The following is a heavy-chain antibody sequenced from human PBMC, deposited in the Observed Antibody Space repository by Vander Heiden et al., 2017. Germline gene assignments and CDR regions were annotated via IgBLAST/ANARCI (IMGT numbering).Heavy chain of an antibody. Sequence: EVQLVESGGGLVQPGGSLKLSCAASGFPFHCLCYPLGPQPSGKGLECVGRTGTKDQSYATSYAASVKGRFTISRDHSDNTAYLQMISLTTEDTAVYYCTRDAGTYNWLDPWGQGTLVTVSS. J-gene: IGHJ5*02. CDR2: TGTKDQSYAT. CDR1: GFPFHCLC. CDR3: TRDAGTYNWLDP. V-gene: IGHV3-73*02.